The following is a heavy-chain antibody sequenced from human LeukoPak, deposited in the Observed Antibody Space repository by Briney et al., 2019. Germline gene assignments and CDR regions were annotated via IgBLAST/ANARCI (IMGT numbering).Heavy chain of an antibody. D-gene: IGHD3-22*01. CDR1: GGTFSSYT. Sequence: SVKVSCKASGGTFSSYTISWVRQAPGQGLEWMGRIIPILGIANYAQKFQGRVTITADKSTSTAYMELSSLRSEDTAVYYCARGGYYDSSGVFDYWGQGTLSPSPQ. CDR3: ARGGYYDSSGVFDY. J-gene: IGHJ4*02. V-gene: IGHV1-69*02. CDR2: IIPILGIA.